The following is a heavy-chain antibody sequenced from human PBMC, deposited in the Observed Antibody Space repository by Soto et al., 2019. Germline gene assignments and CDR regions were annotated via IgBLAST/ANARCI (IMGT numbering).Heavy chain of an antibody. CDR2: IYYSGST. Sequence: SETLSLTCTVSGGSISSSSYYWGWIRQPPGKGLEWIGSIYYSGSTYYNPSLKSRVTISVDTSKNQFSLKLSSVPAADTAVYYCARHPDYYDSSGYYYVWFDPWGQGTLVTVSS. J-gene: IGHJ5*02. V-gene: IGHV4-39*01. CDR3: ARHPDYYDSSGYYYVWFDP. D-gene: IGHD3-22*01. CDR1: GGSISSSSYY.